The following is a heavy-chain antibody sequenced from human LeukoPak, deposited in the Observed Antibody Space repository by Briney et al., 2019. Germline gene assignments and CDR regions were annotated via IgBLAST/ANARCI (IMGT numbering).Heavy chain of an antibody. V-gene: IGHV3-7*01. CDR1: GFIFSDSW. D-gene: IGHD7-27*01. J-gene: IGHJ6*02. CDR3: ATYTNWVAGDV. CDR2: IRPDGTEA. Sequence: GGPLTLSCAASGFIFSDSWMSWVRQAPGKGAGWVANIRPDGTEAHYVDSVKGSFTVYGDNARNSLFLQMNSLRVEDTALYYCATYTNWVAGDVWSQGTTVSVSS.